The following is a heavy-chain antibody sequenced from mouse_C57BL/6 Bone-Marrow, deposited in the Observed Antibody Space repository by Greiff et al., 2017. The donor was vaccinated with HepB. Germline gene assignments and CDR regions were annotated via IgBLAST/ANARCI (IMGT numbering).Heavy chain of an antibody. Sequence: QVQLQQSGPELVKPGASVKISCKASGYTFTDYYINWVKQRPGQGLEWIGWIFPGSGSTYYNEKFKGKATLTVDKSSSTAYMLLSSLTSEDSAFYFCGSGCYYGSPYFDVWGTGTTVTVSS. CDR3: GSGCYYGSPYFDV. CDR2: IFPGSGST. D-gene: IGHD1-1*01. J-gene: IGHJ1*03. V-gene: IGHV1-75*01. CDR1: GYTFTDYY.